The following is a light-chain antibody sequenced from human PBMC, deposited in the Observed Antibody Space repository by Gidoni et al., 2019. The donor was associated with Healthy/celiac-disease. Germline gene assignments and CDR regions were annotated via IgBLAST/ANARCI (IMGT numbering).Light chain of an antibody. CDR2: GAS. Sequence: EIVLTQSPGTLSLSPGERATLSCRASQSVSSSYLAWYQQKPGHAPRLLIYGASSRATGIPERVSGSGSGTDFTLTISRLEPEDFAVYYCQQYGSSPLTFGGGTKVEIK. V-gene: IGKV3-20*01. CDR3: QQYGSSPLT. CDR1: QSVSSSY. J-gene: IGKJ4*01.